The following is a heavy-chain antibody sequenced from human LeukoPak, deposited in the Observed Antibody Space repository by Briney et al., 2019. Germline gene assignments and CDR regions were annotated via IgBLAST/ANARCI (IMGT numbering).Heavy chain of an antibody. CDR3: ARVIAAAETYRYYYYMDV. D-gene: IGHD6-13*01. J-gene: IGHJ6*03. V-gene: IGHV1-46*01. CDR2: INPSGGST. CDR1: GYTFTSYY. Sequence: ASVKVSCKASGYTFTSYYMHWVRQAPGQGLEWMGIINPSGGSTSYAQKFQGRVTMTRDMSTSTVYMELSSLRSEDTAVYYCARVIAAAETYRYYYYMDVWGKGTTVTISS.